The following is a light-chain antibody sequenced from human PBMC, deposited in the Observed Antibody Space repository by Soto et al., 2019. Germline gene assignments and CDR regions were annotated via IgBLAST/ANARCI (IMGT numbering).Light chain of an antibody. Sequence: DIQMTHPPYSLSASVGDKDTITSPASQSSSRYLNWYQQKAGKAPKLLIYVASSLQSGVPSRFSGSGSGTDFTLTISSLQPEDSATYYCQQSYSMPWTFGQGTKVDIK. CDR2: VAS. CDR3: QQSYSMPWT. CDR1: QSSSRY. V-gene: IGKV1-39*01. J-gene: IGKJ1*01.